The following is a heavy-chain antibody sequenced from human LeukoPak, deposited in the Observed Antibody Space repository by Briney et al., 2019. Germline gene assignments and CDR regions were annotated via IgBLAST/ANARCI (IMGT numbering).Heavy chain of an antibody. D-gene: IGHD2/OR15-2a*01. J-gene: IGHJ6*02. V-gene: IGHV3-74*01. Sequence: GGSLRLSCAASGFSLSNYWMHWVRQAPGKGLVWVARINIEGSITTYADSVKGRFTISRDNAKNTLYLQMNSLRAEDTAVYYCAKYSSYYYYGMDVWGQGTTVTVSS. CDR3: AKYSSYYYYGMDV. CDR2: INIEGSIT. CDR1: GFSLSNYW.